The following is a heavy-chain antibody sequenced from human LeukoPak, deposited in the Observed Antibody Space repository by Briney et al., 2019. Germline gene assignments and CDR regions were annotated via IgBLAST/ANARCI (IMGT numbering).Heavy chain of an antibody. D-gene: IGHD3-10*01. Sequence: PGGSLRLSCXASXYTFSRYWMHWVRQGPGKGLVWVSRINEDGSSTSYAESVRGRFTISRDNAKNTLYLQMNSLRAEDAAVYYCTTDTFGARDSWGQGTLVTVSS. V-gene: IGHV3-74*01. CDR2: INEDGSST. J-gene: IGHJ4*02. CDR3: TTDTFGARDS. CDR1: XYTFSRYW.